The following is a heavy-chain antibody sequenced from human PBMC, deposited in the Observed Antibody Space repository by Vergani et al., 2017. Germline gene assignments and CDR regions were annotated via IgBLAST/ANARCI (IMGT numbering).Heavy chain of an antibody. J-gene: IGHJ6*03. CDR3: AKDLVTAATSYYYYYYMDV. V-gene: IGHV3-23*01. Sequence: EVQLLESGGGLVQPGGSLRLSCAASGFTFSSYAMSWVRQAPGKGLEWVSAISGSGGSTYYADSVKGRFTISRDNSKNTLYLQMNSLRAEDTAVYYCAKDLVTAATSYYYYYYMDVWGKGTTVTVSS. CDR2: ISGSGGST. CDR1: GFTFSSYA. D-gene: IGHD2-2*01.